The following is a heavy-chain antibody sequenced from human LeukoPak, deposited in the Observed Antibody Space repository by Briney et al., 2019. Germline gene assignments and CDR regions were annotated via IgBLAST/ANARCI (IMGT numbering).Heavy chain of an antibody. J-gene: IGHJ3*01. Sequence: PGGSLRLSCAASGFTFSSYCMSWVRQAPGKGREEVSSITSGSSFIYCADSVKDRFTIHRDNARNSLYLQMNSLRPDDTAIYYCARTLYESSGYRRNVFDVWGQGTMVIVSS. D-gene: IGHD3-22*01. V-gene: IGHV3-21*01. CDR1: GFTFSSYC. CDR3: ARTLYESSGYRRNVFDV. CDR2: ITSGSSFI.